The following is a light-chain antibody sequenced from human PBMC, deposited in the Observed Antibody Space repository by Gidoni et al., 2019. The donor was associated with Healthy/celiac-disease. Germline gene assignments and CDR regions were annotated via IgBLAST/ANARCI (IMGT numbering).Light chain of an antibody. CDR2: GAS. CDR1: QSVSSSY. Sequence: EIVLTNSPGTLSLYPGERATLYCRASQSVSSSYLAWYQQKPGQAPRLLIYGASSRATGSPYRFSGSGSGTDFTLTISRLEPEDFAVYYCQQYGSSPLTFGGGTKVEIK. J-gene: IGKJ4*01. V-gene: IGKV3-20*01. CDR3: QQYGSSPLT.